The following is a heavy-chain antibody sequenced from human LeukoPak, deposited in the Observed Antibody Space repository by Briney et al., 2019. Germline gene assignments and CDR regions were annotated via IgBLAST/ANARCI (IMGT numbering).Heavy chain of an antibody. V-gene: IGHV3-66*01. CDR2: IYSGGST. CDR3: AKSFGPVIAAAGTGAD. Sequence: PSETLSLTCTVSGFTVSSNYMSWVRQAPGKGLEWVSVIYSGGSTYYADSVKGRFTISRDNSKNTLYLQMNSLRAEDTAVYYCAKSFGPVIAAAGTGADWGQGTLVTVSS. D-gene: IGHD6-13*01. J-gene: IGHJ4*02. CDR1: GFTVSSNY.